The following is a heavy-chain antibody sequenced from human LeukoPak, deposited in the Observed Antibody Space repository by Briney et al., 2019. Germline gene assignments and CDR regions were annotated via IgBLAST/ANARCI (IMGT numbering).Heavy chain of an antibody. CDR3: ARGPLDTAVATYYFDY. CDR1: GGSFSGYY. D-gene: IGHD5-18*01. Sequence: SETLSLTCAVYGGSFSGYYWSWIRQPPGKGLEWIGELNHSGGTNYSPTLKSRVTISVDTSKDQFSLKLYSVTAADTAVYYCARGPLDTAVATYYFDYWAQGTLVTVSS. CDR2: LNHSGGT. V-gene: IGHV4-34*01. J-gene: IGHJ4*02.